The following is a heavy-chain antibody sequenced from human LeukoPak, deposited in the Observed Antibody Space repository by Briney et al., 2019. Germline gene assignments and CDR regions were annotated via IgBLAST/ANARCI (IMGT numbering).Heavy chain of an antibody. Sequence: SETLSLTCTVSGGSISSYYWSWIRQPPGKGLEWIGYIYYSGSTNHNPSLKSRVTISVDTSKNQFSLKLSSVTAADTAVYYCARSLGSGWYYYGMDVWGQGTTVTVSS. V-gene: IGHV4-59*08. CDR3: ARSLGSGWYYYGMDV. D-gene: IGHD6-19*01. CDR1: GGSISSYY. CDR2: IYYSGST. J-gene: IGHJ6*02.